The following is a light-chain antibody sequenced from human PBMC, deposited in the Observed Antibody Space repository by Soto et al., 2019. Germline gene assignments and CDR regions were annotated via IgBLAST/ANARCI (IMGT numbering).Light chain of an antibody. CDR3: QQYGSSKLS. Sequence: EIVLTQSPATLSLSPVEIATLSLRASQSISNYVAWYQQKPGQAPRLLIYDASDRATGIPGRFSGSGSGTDFALTISRLETDDSAVYYCQQYGSSKLSFGGGTKVDIK. CDR2: DAS. CDR1: QSISNY. J-gene: IGKJ4*01. V-gene: IGKV3-20*01.